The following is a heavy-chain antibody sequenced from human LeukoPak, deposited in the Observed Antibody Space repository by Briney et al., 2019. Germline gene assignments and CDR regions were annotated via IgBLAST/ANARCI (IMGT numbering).Heavy chain of an antibody. V-gene: IGHV1-18*01. J-gene: IGHJ5*02. CDR3: ARDLVIDGSGSYFDP. Sequence: GAVQVSCKASGYTFTTYCISWVRQPPGQELEWRGGIRGYNTNTNYAQKFQGRVTMTIDTSTSTAYMELSSLRSDDTAVYYCARDLVIDGSGSYFDPWGQGTLVTVSS. CDR1: GYTFTTYC. CDR2: IRGYNTNT. D-gene: IGHD3-10*01.